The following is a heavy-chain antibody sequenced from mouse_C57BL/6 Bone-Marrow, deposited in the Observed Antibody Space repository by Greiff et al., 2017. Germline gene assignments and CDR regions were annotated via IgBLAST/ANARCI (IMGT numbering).Heavy chain of an antibody. Sequence: QVQLQQPGAELVMPGASVKLSCKASGYTFTSYWMHWVKQRPGQGLEWIGEIDPSDSYTNYNQKFKGKSTLTVDKSSSTAYMRLSSLTSDDSAVYYCAGGLAWFAYWGQGTLVTVSA. J-gene: IGHJ3*01. V-gene: IGHV1-69*01. D-gene: IGHD3-1*01. CDR2: IDPSDSYT. CDR3: AGGLAWFAY. CDR1: GYTFTSYW.